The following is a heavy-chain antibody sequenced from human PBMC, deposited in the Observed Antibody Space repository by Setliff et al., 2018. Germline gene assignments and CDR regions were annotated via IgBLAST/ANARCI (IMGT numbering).Heavy chain of an antibody. D-gene: IGHD1-20*01. V-gene: IGHV1-69*05. Sequence: SVKVSCKASGATFSSYGISWVRQAPGQGLEWMAGTIPIFGTTEYAQKFQGRVIMTRNTSISTAYLELNTLRSDDTAVYYCARAGLSGTSGYYYYMDVWGKGTTVTVSS. CDR1: GATFSSYG. CDR2: TIPIFGTT. CDR3: ARAGLSGTSGYYYYMDV. J-gene: IGHJ6*03.